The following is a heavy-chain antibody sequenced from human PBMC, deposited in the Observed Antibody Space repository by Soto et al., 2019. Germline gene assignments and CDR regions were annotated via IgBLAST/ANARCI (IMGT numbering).Heavy chain of an antibody. J-gene: IGHJ6*02. D-gene: IGHD5-12*01. CDR3: ARYRGGGYSGYGHYYYGMDV. CDR1: GFTFSSYS. CDR2: ISSSSSYI. V-gene: IGHV3-21*01. Sequence: EVQLVESGGGLVKPGGSLRPSCAASGFTFSSYSMNWVRQAPGKGLEWVSSISSSSSYIYYADSVKGRFTISRDNAKNSLYLQMNSLRAEDTAVYYCARYRGGGYSGYGHYYYGMDVWGQGTTVTVSS.